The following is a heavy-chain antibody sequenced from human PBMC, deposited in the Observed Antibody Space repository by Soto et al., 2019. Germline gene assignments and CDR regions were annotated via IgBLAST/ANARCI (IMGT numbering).Heavy chain of an antibody. CDR2: ISSSGSTI. D-gene: IGHD3-3*01. V-gene: IGHV3-11*01. CDR1: GFTFSDYY. CDR3: ARTSYDFWSGYYRYGMDV. Sequence: GGSLRLSCAASGFTFSDYYMSWIRQAPGKGLEWVSYISSSGSTIYYADSVKGRFTISRDNAKNSLYLQMNSLRAEDTAVYYCARTSYDFWSGYYRYGMDVWGQGTTVTSP. J-gene: IGHJ6*02.